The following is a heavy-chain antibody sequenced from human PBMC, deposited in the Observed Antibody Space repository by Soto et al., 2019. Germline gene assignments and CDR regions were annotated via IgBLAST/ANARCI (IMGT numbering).Heavy chain of an antibody. J-gene: IGHJ3*02. V-gene: IGHV4-31*03. Sequence: QVQLQESGPGLVKPSQTLSLTCTVSGGSISSGGYYWSWIRQHPGKGLEWIGYIYYSGSTYYNPSLKSRVTISVDTSKNQFSLKLSSVTAADTAVYYCARDPRVGGVGAIIHDAFDIWGQGTMVTVSS. CDR1: GGSISSGGYY. D-gene: IGHD1-26*01. CDR2: IYYSGST. CDR3: ARDPRVGGVGAIIHDAFDI.